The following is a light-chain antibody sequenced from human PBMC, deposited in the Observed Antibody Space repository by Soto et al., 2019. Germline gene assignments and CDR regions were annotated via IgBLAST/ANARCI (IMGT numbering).Light chain of an antibody. CDR3: QQYYSYLIT. Sequence: DVHMTQSPSSLSAPLGNRLTITCRARQNIKKYLNWYQQKPGKAPNILIYAASTLQSGVPSRCRGSGSGTDFTLTISCLPSEDFETYYCQQYYSYLITFGQGTRLEIK. J-gene: IGKJ5*01. CDR1: QNIKKY. CDR2: AAS. V-gene: IGKV1-39*01.